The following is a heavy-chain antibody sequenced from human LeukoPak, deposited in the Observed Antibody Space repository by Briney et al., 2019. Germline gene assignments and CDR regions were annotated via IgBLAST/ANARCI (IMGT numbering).Heavy chain of an antibody. CDR2: IYHSGST. CDR3: ARRSAAAGDFDY. Sequence: PSGTLSLTCAVSGDSISSSNWWTWVRQPPGKGLEWIGEIYHSGSTNYNPSLKSRVTISVDKSKNQFSLKLSSVTAADTAVYYCARRSAAAGDFDYWGQGTLVTVSS. J-gene: IGHJ4*02. CDR1: GDSISSSNW. D-gene: IGHD6-13*01. V-gene: IGHV4-4*02.